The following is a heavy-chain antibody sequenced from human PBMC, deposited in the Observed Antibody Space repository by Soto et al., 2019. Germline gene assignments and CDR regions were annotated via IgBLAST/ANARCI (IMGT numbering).Heavy chain of an antibody. CDR2: IYYSGNT. V-gene: IGHV4-61*08. Sequence: SETLSLTYTVSGDSVTSGDYYWSWIRQPPGKGLEWIGYIYYSGNTNYSPSLKSRVAISFDTSHNQFSLKLSSVTAADTAVYFCARIPVDTYMTYWFDPWGQGTLVTVSS. CDR3: ARIPVDTYMTYWFDP. CDR1: GDSVTSGDYY. D-gene: IGHD5-18*01. J-gene: IGHJ5*01.